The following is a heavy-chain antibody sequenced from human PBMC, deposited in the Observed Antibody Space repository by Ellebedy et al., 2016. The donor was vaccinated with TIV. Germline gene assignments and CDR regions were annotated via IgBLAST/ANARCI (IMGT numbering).Heavy chain of an antibody. CDR2: INHSGST. CDR1: GGSFSGYY. Sequence: MPSETLSLTCAVYGGSFSGYYWSWIRQPPGKGLEWIGEINHSGSTNYIKSRVTISVDTSKNQFSLKLSSVTAADTAVYYCARVLYYDFWSGYYPHYYGMDVWGQGTTVTVSS. V-gene: IGHV4-34*01. J-gene: IGHJ6*02. CDR3: ARVLYYDFWSGYYPHYYGMDV. D-gene: IGHD3-3*01.